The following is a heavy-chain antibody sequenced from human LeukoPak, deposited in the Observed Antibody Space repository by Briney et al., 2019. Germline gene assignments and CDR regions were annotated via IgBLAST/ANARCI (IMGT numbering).Heavy chain of an antibody. CDR2: IYYSGST. CDR3: ARVVRRARLFDY. D-gene: IGHD6-25*01. V-gene: IGHV4-59*01. CDR1: GGSISSYY. J-gene: IGHJ4*02. Sequence: SETLSLTCTVSGGSISSYYWSWIRQPPGKGLEWIGYIYYSGSTNYNPSLKSRVTISVDTSKTQFSLKLSSVTAADTAVYYCARVVRRARLFDYWGQGTLVTVSS.